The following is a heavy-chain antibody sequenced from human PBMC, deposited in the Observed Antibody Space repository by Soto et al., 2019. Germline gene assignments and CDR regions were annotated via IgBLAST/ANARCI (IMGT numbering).Heavy chain of an antibody. CDR3: ARNLRHSQFAY. D-gene: IGHD3-9*01. CDR1: GFTFATSW. J-gene: IGHJ4*02. Sequence: GGSLRLSCAASGFTFATSWMSWVRQPPGKGLEHVASINPDGGEQNYVDSVRGRFTISRDNAGKSLYLQLNSLRAEDTAVFYCARNLRHSQFAYWGQGALVTVSS. CDR2: INPDGGEQ. V-gene: IGHV3-7*01.